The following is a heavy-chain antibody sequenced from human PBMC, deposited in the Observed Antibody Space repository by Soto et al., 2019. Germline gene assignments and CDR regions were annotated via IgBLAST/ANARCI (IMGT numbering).Heavy chain of an antibody. CDR1: DFSFRNYG. J-gene: IGHJ6*02. D-gene: IGHD1-26*01. Sequence: GGSLRLSCVASDFSFRNYGMHWVRQAPGKGLEWVADISYDGKNKYYAESVKGRFTISRDNSKNTLYLQMNSLRTEDTAVYYCAKDWRWEQQIYGMNVWGQGTTVTVS. CDR3: AKDWRWEQQIYGMNV. CDR2: ISYDGKNK. V-gene: IGHV3-30*18.